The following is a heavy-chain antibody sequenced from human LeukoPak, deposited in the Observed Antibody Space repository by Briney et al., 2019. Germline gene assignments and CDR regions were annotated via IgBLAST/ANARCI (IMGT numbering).Heavy chain of an antibody. CDR1: GFTFDDYA. J-gene: IGHJ3*02. V-gene: IGHV3-9*01. D-gene: IGHD4-17*01. CDR3: AKVAFDYGAPNAFDI. Sequence: GGSLRLSCAASGFTFDDYAMHRVRQAPGKGLEWVSGISWNSGSIGYADSVKGRFTISRDNAKNFLYLQMNSLRAEDTALYYCAKVAFDYGAPNAFDIWGQGTMVTVSS. CDR2: ISWNSGSI.